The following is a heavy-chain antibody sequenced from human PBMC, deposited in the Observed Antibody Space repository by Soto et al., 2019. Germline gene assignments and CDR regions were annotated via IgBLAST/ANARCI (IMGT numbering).Heavy chain of an antibody. D-gene: IGHD6-6*01. CDR3: ARGPSPLAY. CDR2: TYYRSRWYS. Sequence: SQTLSLTCAISGDSVSSNSAAWNCIRQSPSRGLEWLGRTYYRSRWYSDYAGSVKRRTTINADTSKNQFSLHLNSVTPQDTAVYYCARGPSPLAYWGRGTVVTVSS. V-gene: IGHV6-1*01. J-gene: IGHJ4*02. CDR1: GDSVSSNSAA.